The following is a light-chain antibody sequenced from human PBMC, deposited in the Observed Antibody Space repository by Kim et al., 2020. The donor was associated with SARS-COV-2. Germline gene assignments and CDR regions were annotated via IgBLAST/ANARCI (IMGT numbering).Light chain of an antibody. V-gene: IGLV2-14*01. CDR2: DVS. Sequence: QSALTQPASVSGSPGQSITISCTGTSSDVGGYNYVSWYQQHPGKAPKVMIYDVSKRPSGVSNSFSGSKSGNTASLTISGLQAEDEADYYCSSYTSSSTYVFGTGTKV. CDR3: SSYTSSSTYV. CDR1: SSDVGGYNY. J-gene: IGLJ1*01.